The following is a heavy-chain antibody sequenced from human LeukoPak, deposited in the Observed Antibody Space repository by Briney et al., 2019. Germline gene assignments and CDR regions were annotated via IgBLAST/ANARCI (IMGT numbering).Heavy chain of an antibody. CDR2: IYYSGIT. D-gene: IGHD2-2*01. V-gene: IGHV4-39*01. CDR1: GGSISSSNYY. J-gene: IGHJ4*02. CDR3: ARLLIYCSSTSCHFDY. Sequence: ASETLSLTCTVSGGSISSSNYYWGWIRHPPGKGLEWIGSIYYSGITYYNPSLKSRVTISVETSNNQFSLKLSSVTAADTAMYYCARLLIYCSSTSCHFDYWGQGTLVTVSS.